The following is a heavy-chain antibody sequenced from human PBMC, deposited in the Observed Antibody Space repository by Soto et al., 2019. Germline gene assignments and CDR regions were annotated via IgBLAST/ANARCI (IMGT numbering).Heavy chain of an antibody. CDR1: GGSISSGDYY. J-gene: IGHJ4*02. CDR3: ARRGGGVPELYFAY. CDR2: IHYGGST. Sequence: QVQLQESGPGLVKPSQTLSLTCTVSGGSISSGDYYWSWIRQPPGKGLEWLGYIHYGGSTYYNPSLKSRVTISVDTSKHQFSLKLSSVTAADTAVYYCARRGGGVPELYFAYWGQGTLVTVSS. D-gene: IGHD2-15*01. V-gene: IGHV4-30-4*01.